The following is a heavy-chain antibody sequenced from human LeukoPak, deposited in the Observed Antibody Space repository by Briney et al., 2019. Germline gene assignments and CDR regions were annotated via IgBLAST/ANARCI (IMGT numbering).Heavy chain of an antibody. Sequence: SQTLSLTCTVSGGSISSGGYYWSWLRQHPGKGLEWIGYIYYSGSTYYNPSLKSRVTISVDTSKNQFSLKLSSVTAADTAVYYCARRKYSGSFFLFDYWGQGTLVTVSS. V-gene: IGHV4-31*03. D-gene: IGHD1-26*01. J-gene: IGHJ4*02. CDR2: IYYSGST. CDR3: ARRKYSGSFFLFDY. CDR1: GGSISSGGYY.